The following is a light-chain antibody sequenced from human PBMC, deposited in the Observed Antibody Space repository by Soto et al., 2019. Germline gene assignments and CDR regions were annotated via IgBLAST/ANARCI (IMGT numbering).Light chain of an antibody. V-gene: IGKV3-20*01. CDR1: QSVSSSY. CDR3: QQYGSWT. Sequence: EIVLTQSPGTPSLSPGERATLSCRASQSVSSSYLAWYQQKPGQAPRLLIYGASSRATGIPDRCSGSGSGTDCTLTISRLEPEDFAVYYCQQYGSWTCGQGTKVEIK. J-gene: IGKJ1*01. CDR2: GAS.